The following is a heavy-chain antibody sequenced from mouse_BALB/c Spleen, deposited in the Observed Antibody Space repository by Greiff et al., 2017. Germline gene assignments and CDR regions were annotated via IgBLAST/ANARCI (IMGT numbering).Heavy chain of an antibody. V-gene: IGHV1-5*01. CDR3: TRMDYGKKTGYFDV. CDR2: IYPGNSDT. Sequence: EVQLQQSGTVLARPGASVKMSCKASGYTFTSYWMHWVKQRPGQGLEWIGAIYPGNSDTSYNQKFKGKAKLTAVTSTSTAYMELSSLTNEDSAVYYCTRMDYGKKTGYFDVWGAGTTVTVSS. CDR1: GYTFTSYW. J-gene: IGHJ1*01. D-gene: IGHD1-1*01.